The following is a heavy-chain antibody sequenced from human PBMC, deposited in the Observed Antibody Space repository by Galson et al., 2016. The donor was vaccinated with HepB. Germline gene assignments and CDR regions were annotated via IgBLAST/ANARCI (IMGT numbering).Heavy chain of an antibody. CDR3: KKRLSHGMDV. Sequence: SLRLSCAASGFTFTYYWMDWVRQAPREGLVWVSTINPDGTSTKYADSVKGRFTMSRDNAKNTLHLQMDSLRVDDTAVYYCKKRLSHGMDVWGQGTTVTVSS. CDR2: INPDGTST. D-gene: IGHD5-24*01. J-gene: IGHJ6*02. CDR1: GFTFTYYW. V-gene: IGHV3-74*03.